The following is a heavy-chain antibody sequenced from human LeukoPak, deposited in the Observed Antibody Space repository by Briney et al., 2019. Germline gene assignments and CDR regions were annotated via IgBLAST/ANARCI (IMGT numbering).Heavy chain of an antibody. D-gene: IGHD3-22*01. Sequence: SETLSLTCAVSGYSISRGYHWGWIRQPPGKGLEWIGSIHYSGSTYYNSSLKSRVTMPVDTFKNQFSLTLSSVTAADTAVYYCARVQDFETRGYYLGYWGHGTLVTVSS. V-gene: IGHV4-38-2*01. CDR2: IHYSGST. CDR1: GYSISRGYH. CDR3: ARVQDFETRGYYLGY. J-gene: IGHJ4*01.